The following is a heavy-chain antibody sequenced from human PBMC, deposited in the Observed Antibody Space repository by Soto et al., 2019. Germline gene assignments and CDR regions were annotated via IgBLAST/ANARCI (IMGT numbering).Heavy chain of an antibody. D-gene: IGHD2-15*01. CDR2: ISSSSSTI. CDR3: ARAASDCSGGSCYVWWLVAGFDY. Sequence: PGGSLRLSCAASGFTFSNCSMNWVRQAPGKGLEWGSDISSSSSTIYYSDSVKGRFTISRDNATNSLYLQMNSLRDEDPAVYYCARAASDCSGGSCYVWWLVAGFDYWGQGTLVTVSS. CDR1: GFTFSNCS. J-gene: IGHJ4*02. V-gene: IGHV3-48*02.